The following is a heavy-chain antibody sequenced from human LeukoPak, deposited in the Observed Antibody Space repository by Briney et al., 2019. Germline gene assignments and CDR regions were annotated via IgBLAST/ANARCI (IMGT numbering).Heavy chain of an antibody. V-gene: IGHV4-59*01. Sequence: SETLSLTCTVSGSSISSYYWSWIRQPPGKGLEWIGYIYYSGSTNYNPSLKSRVTISVDTSKNQFSLKLSSVTAADTAVYYCARESDFWSGYYYDAFDIWGQGTMVTVSS. CDR2: IYYSGST. CDR3: ARESDFWSGYYYDAFDI. J-gene: IGHJ3*02. CDR1: GSSISSYY. D-gene: IGHD3-3*01.